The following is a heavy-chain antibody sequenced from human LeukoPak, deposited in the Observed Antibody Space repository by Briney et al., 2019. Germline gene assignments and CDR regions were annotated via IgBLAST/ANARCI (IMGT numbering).Heavy chain of an antibody. J-gene: IGHJ4*02. D-gene: IGHD2-2*01. V-gene: IGHV3-21*01. Sequence: PGGSLRLSCAASGFTFSSYSMNWVRQAPGKGLEWVSSISSSSSYIYYADSVKGRFTISRDNAKNSLYLQMNSLRAEDTAVYYCARDSDCSSTSCYGGYYFDYWGQGTLVTVSS. CDR1: GFTFSSYS. CDR3: ARDSDCSSTSCYGGYYFDY. CDR2: ISSSSSYI.